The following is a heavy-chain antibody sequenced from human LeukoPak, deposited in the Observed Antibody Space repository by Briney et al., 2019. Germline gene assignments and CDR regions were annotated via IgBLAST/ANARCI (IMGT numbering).Heavy chain of an antibody. CDR1: GGSFSCYY. CDR3: ARERLEGYCSGGSCLYYYYMDV. Sequence: RTSETLSLTCAVYGGSFSCYYWIWIRQPPGKGLEWIGEINHSGSTNYNPSLKSRVTISVDTSKNQFSLTLSSVTATDTAVYYCARERLEGYCSGGSCLYYYYMDVWGKGTRVSVSS. J-gene: IGHJ6*03. CDR2: INHSGST. D-gene: IGHD2-15*01. V-gene: IGHV4-34*01.